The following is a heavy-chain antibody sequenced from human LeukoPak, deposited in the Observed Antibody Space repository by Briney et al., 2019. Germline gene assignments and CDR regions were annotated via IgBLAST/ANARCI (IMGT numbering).Heavy chain of an antibody. CDR3: AKGRSRSGPDY. J-gene: IGHJ4*02. D-gene: IGHD2-15*01. Sequence: PGGSLRLSCAASGFTFSNYAMSWVRQAPGKELEWVSAIGGGGGSTYYADSVKGRFTISRDNSKNTLYLQMNSLRAEDTALYYCAKGRSRSGPDYWGQGALVTVSS. V-gene: IGHV3-23*01. CDR1: GFTFSNYA. CDR2: IGGGGGST.